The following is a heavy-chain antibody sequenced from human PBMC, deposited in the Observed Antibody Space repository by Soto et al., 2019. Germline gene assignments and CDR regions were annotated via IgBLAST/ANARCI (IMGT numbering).Heavy chain of an antibody. V-gene: IGHV4-59*08. CDR3: ARLLVVPGVQPLFYMDV. D-gene: IGHD3-10*01. CDR1: GASISSYY. CDR2: LYYSGST. Sequence: SETLSLTCTVSGASISSYYWSWIRRPPGKGLEWIGYLYYSGSTNYNPSLKSRVTISLDASKNQFSLKLTSVTAADTAVYYCARLLVVPGVQPLFYMDVWGKGTTVTVSS. J-gene: IGHJ6*03.